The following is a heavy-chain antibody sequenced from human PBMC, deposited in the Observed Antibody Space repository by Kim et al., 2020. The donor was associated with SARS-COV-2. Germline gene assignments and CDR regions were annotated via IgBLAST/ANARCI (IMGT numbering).Heavy chain of an antibody. V-gene: IGHV3-21*01. CDR1: GFTFSSYS. Sequence: GGSLRLSCAASGFTFSSYSMNWVRQAPGKGLEWVSSISSSSSYIYYADSVKGRFTISRDNAKNSLYLQMNSLRAEDTAVYYCARDEVYYDSSGYYYPPLDYWGQGTLVTVSS. J-gene: IGHJ4*02. CDR3: ARDEVYYDSSGYYYPPLDY. D-gene: IGHD3-22*01. CDR2: ISSSSSYI.